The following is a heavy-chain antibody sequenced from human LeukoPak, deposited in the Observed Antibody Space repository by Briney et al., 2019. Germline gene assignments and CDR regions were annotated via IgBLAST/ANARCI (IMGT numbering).Heavy chain of an antibody. CDR3: ARQEGGDGYGIDY. D-gene: IGHD5-24*01. CDR2: ISSSGRTI. Sequence: PAESLTLACTVSGFTFSSYEVDWVRQAPGKGLEWVAYISSSGRTIDYSDSVKARFTISRDNAQSSLYLQMNSRRAEGTAVYYCARQEGGDGYGIDYWGEGALVTVSS. CDR1: GFTFSSYE. V-gene: IGHV3-48*03. J-gene: IGHJ4*02.